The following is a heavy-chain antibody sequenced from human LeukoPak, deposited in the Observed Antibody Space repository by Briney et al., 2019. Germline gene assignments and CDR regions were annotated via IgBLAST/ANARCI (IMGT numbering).Heavy chain of an antibody. Sequence: SETLSLTCAVYGGSFSGYYWSWIRQPPGKGLEWIGEINHSGSTNYNPSLKSRVTISVDTSKNQFSLKLSSVTSADTAVYYCARMYYDFWSGYPYYFDYWGQGTLVTVSS. CDR1: GGSFSGYY. J-gene: IGHJ4*02. CDR2: INHSGST. CDR3: ARMYYDFWSGYPYYFDY. D-gene: IGHD3-3*01. V-gene: IGHV4-34*01.